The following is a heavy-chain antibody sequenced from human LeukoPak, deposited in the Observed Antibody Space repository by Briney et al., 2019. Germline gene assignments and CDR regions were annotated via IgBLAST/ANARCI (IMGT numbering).Heavy chain of an antibody. CDR2: IFYGGST. CDR3: ARGNWNYVLLYFQH. J-gene: IGHJ1*01. CDR1: GLSISSGGYY. V-gene: IGHV4-31*03. D-gene: IGHD1-7*01. Sequence: PSQTLSLTCTVSGLSISSGGYYWSWIRQHPGKGLEWIGYIFYGGSTNYNPSLKSRVTISVDTSKNQFSLNLSSVTAADTAVYYCARGNWNYVLLYFQHWGQGTLVTVSS.